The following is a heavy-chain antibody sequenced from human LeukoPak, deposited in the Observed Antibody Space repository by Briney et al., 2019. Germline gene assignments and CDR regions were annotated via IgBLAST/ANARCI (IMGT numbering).Heavy chain of an antibody. J-gene: IGHJ4*02. CDR1: GLNFADYA. V-gene: IGHV3-43*02. CDR2: ISADGGTT. CDR3: AKESGKFDY. Sequence: GGSLRLCCVVSGLNFADYAMHWVRQHRGKGLEKVSLISADGGTTFSADSVKRRFTIARDNSKNSLYLQMNSQRSEDTAMYFCAKESGKFDYWGQGTLVAVST.